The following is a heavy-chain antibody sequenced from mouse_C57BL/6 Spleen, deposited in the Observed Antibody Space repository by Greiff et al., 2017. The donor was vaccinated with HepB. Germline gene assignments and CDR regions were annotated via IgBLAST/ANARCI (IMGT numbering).Heavy chain of an antibody. V-gene: IGHV5-17*01. J-gene: IGHJ2*01. CDR2: ISSGSSTI. CDR1: GFTFSDYG. D-gene: IGHD1-1*01. CDR3: ARSLITTVVAPDD. Sequence: EVKLVESGGGLVKPGGSLKLSCAATGFTFSDYGMHWVRQAPEKGLEWVAYISSGSSTIYYAATVKGRFTISRDNAKNTLFLQMTSLRSEDTAMYYCARSLITTVVAPDDWGQGTTLTVSS.